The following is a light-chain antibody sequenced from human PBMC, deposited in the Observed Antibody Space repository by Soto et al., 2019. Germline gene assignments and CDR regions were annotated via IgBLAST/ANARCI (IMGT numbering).Light chain of an antibody. CDR1: QSVHRN. J-gene: IGKJ3*01. CDR3: QHYSNWPPT. Sequence: EMVMTQSPATLSVSPGERVTLSCRASQSVHRNLAWYQQKPGQGPSLLIYYASTRAAGVPVRFTGSGSGTEFTLTISSLQSVDFGVYHCQHYSNWPPTFGPGTKVEIK. V-gene: IGKV3-15*01. CDR2: YAS.